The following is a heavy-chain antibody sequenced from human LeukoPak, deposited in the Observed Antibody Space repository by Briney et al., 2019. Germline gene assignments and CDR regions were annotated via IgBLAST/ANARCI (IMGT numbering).Heavy chain of an antibody. CDR3: ASADSGSYLGYFDY. CDR1: GFTVSSNY. Sequence: GGSLRLSCAASGFTVSSNYMSWVRQAPGKGLEWVSVIYNGGSTYYADSVKGRFTISRDNSKNTLYLQMNSLRAEDTAVYYCASADSGSYLGYFDYWGQGTLVTVSS. V-gene: IGHV3-66*01. J-gene: IGHJ4*02. CDR2: IYNGGST. D-gene: IGHD1-26*01.